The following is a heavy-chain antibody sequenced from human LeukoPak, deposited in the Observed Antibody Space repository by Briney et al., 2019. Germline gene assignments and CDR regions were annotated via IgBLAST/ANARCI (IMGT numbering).Heavy chain of an antibody. D-gene: IGHD6-25*01. CDR3: AKELPSSGDAFDI. CDR1: GFTFSSYG. Sequence: GGSLRLSCAASGFTFSSYGMHWVRQAPGKGLDWVAVISYDGSNKYYADSVKGRFTISRDNSKNTLYLQMNSLRAEDTAVYYCAKELPSSGDAFDIWGQGTMVTVSS. V-gene: IGHV3-30*18. CDR2: ISYDGSNK. J-gene: IGHJ3*02.